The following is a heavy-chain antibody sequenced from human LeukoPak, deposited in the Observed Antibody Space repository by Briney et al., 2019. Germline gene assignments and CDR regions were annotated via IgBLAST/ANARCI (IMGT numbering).Heavy chain of an antibody. CDR2: TSAYSGNT. J-gene: IGHJ3*02. V-gene: IGHV1-18*01. Sequence: ASVKLSCKASGSTFTSNGISWVRQPPGQGLGLKGWTSAYSGNTSNAQKLQGRVTMTTDTSTSTDYMEMRSLRSDDTAVYYCARDCRRGIVGARGAFDSWGQGTMVTVSS. CDR1: GSTFTSNG. D-gene: IGHD1-26*01. CDR3: ARDCRRGIVGARGAFDS.